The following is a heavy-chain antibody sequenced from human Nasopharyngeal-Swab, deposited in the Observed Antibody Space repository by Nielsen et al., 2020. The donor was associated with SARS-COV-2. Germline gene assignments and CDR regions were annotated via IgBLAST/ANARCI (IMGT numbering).Heavy chain of an antibody. CDR3: ASNWNDIRYYYYGMDV. D-gene: IGHD1-1*01. CDR1: GFTFSSYS. CDR2: ISSSSSTI. J-gene: IGHJ6*02. Sequence: ETLSLTCAASGFTFSSYSMNWVRQAPGKGLEWVSYISSSSSTIYYADSVKGRFTISRDNAKNSLYLQMNSLRDEDTAVYYCASNWNDIRYYYYGMDVWGPGTTVTVSS. V-gene: IGHV3-48*02.